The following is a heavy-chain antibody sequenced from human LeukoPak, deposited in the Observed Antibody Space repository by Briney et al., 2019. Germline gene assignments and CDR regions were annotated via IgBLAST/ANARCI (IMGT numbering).Heavy chain of an antibody. CDR1: GDSFSSHY. V-gene: IGHV4-59*11. D-gene: IGHD4-17*01. J-gene: IGHJ3*02. CDR3: ARDLVTVTKGFDI. Sequence: SETLSLTCAVSGDSFSSHYWTWIRQSPGTGLEWIGYISHIGRTNYNPSLKSRVTISIDTSKNQFSLKLRSVTAADTAVYYCARDLVTVTKGFDIWGRGTMVSVSS. CDR2: ISHIGRT.